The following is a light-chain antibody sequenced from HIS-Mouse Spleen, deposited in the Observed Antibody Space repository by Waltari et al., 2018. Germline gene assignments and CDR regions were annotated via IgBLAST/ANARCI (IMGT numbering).Light chain of an antibody. V-gene: IGLV3-10*01. CDR1: ALPKKS. Sequence: SYELTQPPSVSVSPGQTARITCSGEALPKKSAYWYQQKSGQAPVLVIYEDSKRLSGIPERFSGSSSGTMATLTISGAQVEDEADYYCYSTDSSGNHRVFGGGTKLTVL. CDR2: EDS. CDR3: YSTDSSGNHRV. J-gene: IGLJ2*01.